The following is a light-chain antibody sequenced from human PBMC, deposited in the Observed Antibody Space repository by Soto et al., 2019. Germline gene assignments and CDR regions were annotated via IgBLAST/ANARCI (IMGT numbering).Light chain of an antibody. CDR1: SGHSSYA. CDR3: SSYTSSSTWV. V-gene: IGLV4-69*01. J-gene: IGLJ3*02. CDR2: LNSDGSH. Sequence: QSVLTQSPSASASLGASVKLTCTLSSGHSSYAIAWHQQQPEKGPRYLMKLNSDGSHSKGDGIPDRFSGSSSGNTASLTISGLQAEDEADYYCSSYTSSSTWVFGGGTKLTVL.